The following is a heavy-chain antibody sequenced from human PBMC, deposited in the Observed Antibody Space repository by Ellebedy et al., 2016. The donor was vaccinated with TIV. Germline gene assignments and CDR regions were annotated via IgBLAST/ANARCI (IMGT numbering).Heavy chain of an antibody. CDR1: GFTFSNLY. CDR3: ARVYNGYVDY. CDR2: CRNKAGNYIK. J-gene: IGHJ4*02. V-gene: IGHV3-72*01. Sequence: PGGSLRLSCAASGFTFSNLYMDWVRQAPGKGLEWVARCRNKAGNYIKEYAASVKGRFTISRDDSESSVYLQMNSLKSEDTAVYHCARVYNGYVDYWGQGTLVTVSS. D-gene: IGHD2-8*01.